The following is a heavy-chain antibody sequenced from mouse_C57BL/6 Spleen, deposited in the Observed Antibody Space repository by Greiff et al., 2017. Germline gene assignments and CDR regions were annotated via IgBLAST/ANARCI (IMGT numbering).Heavy chain of an antibody. J-gene: IGHJ4*01. CDR1: GFSLTSYG. Sequence: VQLQESGPGLVQPSQSLSITCTVSGFSLTSYGVHWVRQSPGKGLEWLGVIWSGGSTDYNAAFISRLSISKDNSKSQVFFKMNSLQADDTAIYYCARNYGSSPPYAMDYWGQGTSVTVSS. V-gene: IGHV2-2*01. D-gene: IGHD1-1*01. CDR3: ARNYGSSPPYAMDY. CDR2: IWSGGST.